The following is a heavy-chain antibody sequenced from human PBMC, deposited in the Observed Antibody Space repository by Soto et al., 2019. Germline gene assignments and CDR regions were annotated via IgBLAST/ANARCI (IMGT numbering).Heavy chain of an antibody. J-gene: IGHJ3*02. CDR2: IWYDGSNK. V-gene: IGHV3-33*08. CDR1: GFTFSSYG. D-gene: IGHD7-27*01. Sequence: GGSLRLSCAASGFTFSSYGMHWVRQAPGKGLEWVAVIWYDGSNKYYADSVKGRFTISRDNSKNTLYLQMNSLRAEDTAVYYCARARLGTDDAFDIWGQGTMVTVSS. CDR3: ARARLGTDDAFDI.